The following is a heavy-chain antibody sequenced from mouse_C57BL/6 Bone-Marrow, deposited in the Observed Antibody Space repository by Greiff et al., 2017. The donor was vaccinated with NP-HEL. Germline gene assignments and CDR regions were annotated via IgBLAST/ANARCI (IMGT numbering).Heavy chain of an antibody. V-gene: IGHV1-82*01. CDR1: GYAFSSSW. Sequence: QVQLQQSGPELVKPGASVKISCKASGYAFSSSWMNWVKQRPGKGLEWIGRIYPGDGDTNYNGKFKGKATLTADKSSSTAYMQLSSLTSEDSAVYFCARGGFPYLYFDVGGTGTTVTVSS. CDR3: ARGGFPYLYFDV. CDR2: IYPGDGDT. J-gene: IGHJ1*03.